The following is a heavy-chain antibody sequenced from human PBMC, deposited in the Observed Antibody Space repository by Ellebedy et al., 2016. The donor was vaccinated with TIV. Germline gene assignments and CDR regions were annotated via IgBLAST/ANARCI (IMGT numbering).Heavy chain of an antibody. Sequence: SETLSLXCAVYGGSFSGYYWSWIRQPPGKGLEGIGEINHSGSTNYNPSLKSRVTISVDTSKNQFSLKLSSVTAADTAVYYCARDTGGIYYYYMDVWGKGTTVTVSS. CDR2: INHSGST. V-gene: IGHV4-34*01. D-gene: IGHD7-27*01. CDR1: GGSFSGYY. CDR3: ARDTGGIYYYYMDV. J-gene: IGHJ6*03.